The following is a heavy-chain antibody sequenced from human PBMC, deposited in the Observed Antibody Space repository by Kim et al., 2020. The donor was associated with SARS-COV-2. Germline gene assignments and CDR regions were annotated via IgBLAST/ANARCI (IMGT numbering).Heavy chain of an antibody. V-gene: IGHV4-30-4*01. CDR3: ARDAGFVVVPAAIVGAFDI. CDR1: GGSISSGDYY. Sequence: SQTLSLTCTVSGGSISSGDYYWSWIRQPPGKGLEWIGYIYYSGSTYYNPSLKSRVTISVDTSKNQFSLKLSSVTAADTAVYYCARDAGFVVVPAAIVGAFDIWGQGTMVTVSS. CDR2: IYYSGST. J-gene: IGHJ3*02. D-gene: IGHD2-2*02.